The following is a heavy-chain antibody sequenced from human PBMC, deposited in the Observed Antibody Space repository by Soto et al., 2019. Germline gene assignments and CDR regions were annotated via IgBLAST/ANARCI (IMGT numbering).Heavy chain of an antibody. Sequence: QVQLEQCGAGLLKPSETMSLTCAVYGGSFSGYQWTWISQTPGKGLEWIGEINASGNINYNPSLKSRVTTLLDTPTKPISLTLSSAPAADSAVYSCARGLLLCFGAFSRRGGYLYYMDVWGKGTRVTVSS. V-gene: IGHV4-34*01. J-gene: IGHJ6*03. CDR3: ARGLLLCFGAFSRRGGYLYYMDV. CDR1: GGSFSGYQ. CDR2: INASGNI. D-gene: IGHD3-10*01.